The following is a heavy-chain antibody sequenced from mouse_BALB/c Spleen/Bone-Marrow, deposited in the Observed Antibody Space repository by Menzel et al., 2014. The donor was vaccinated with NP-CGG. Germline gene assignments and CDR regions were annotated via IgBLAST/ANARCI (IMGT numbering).Heavy chain of an antibody. CDR2: INPSNGGT. Sequence: LVESGAELVKPGASVKLSCKASGYTFTSYYMYWVKQRPGQGLEWIGEINPSNGGTNFNEKFKSKATLTVDKSSSTAYMQLSSPTSEDSAVYYCTRWYYGNYFDYWGQGTTLTVSS. CDR3: TRWYYGNYFDY. CDR1: GYTFTSYY. J-gene: IGHJ2*01. V-gene: IGHV1S81*02. D-gene: IGHD2-1*01.